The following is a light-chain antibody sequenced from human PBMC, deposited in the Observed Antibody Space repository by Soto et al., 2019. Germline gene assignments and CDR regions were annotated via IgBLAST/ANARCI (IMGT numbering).Light chain of an antibody. Sequence: QSVLTQPASVSGSLGQSITMSCTGTSNDIGAHYYVSWYQHHPGKAPKLIIFEVDRRPSGVSGRFSGSKSANTASLIISGLQPEDEADYYCIAYTTIGTLGGVFGGGAKVTVL. V-gene: IGLV2-14*01. J-gene: IGLJ3*02. CDR1: SNDIGAHYY. CDR2: EVD. CDR3: IAYTTIGTLGGV.